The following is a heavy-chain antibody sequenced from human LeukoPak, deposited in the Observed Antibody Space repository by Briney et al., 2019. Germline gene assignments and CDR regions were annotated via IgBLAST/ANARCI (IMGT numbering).Heavy chain of an antibody. CDR1: GFTFSSYA. CDR3: ARGGFGELLQYPLDY. CDR2: ISYDGSNK. Sequence: SGGSLRLSCAASGFTFSSYAMHWVRQAPGKGLEWVAVISYDGSNKYYADSVKGRFTISRDNSKNTLYLQMNSLRAEDTAVYYCARGGFGELLQYPLDYWGQGTLVTVSS. J-gene: IGHJ4*02. V-gene: IGHV3-30*04. D-gene: IGHD3-10*01.